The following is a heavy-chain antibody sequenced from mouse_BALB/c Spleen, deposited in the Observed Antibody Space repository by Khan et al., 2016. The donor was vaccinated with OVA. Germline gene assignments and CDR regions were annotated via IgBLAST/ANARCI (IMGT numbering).Heavy chain of an antibody. J-gene: IGHJ3*01. Sequence: EVQLVETGGGLVQPKGSLKLSCAASGFTSNTYAMNWVRQAPGKGLEWVARIRSKSNNYATYYADSVKDRFTISRDDSQSMLYLQMNNLKTEDTARYYCVRQLGLRSAWFAYWGQGTLVTVSA. V-gene: IGHV10-1*02. CDR1: GFTSNTYA. D-gene: IGHD3-1*01. CDR2: IRSKSNNYAT. CDR3: VRQLGLRSAWFAY.